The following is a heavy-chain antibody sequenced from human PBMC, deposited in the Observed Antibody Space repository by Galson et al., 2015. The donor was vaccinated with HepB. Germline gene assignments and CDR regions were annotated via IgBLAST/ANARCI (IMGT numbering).Heavy chain of an antibody. V-gene: IGHV3-30-3*01. D-gene: IGHD3-3*01. CDR3: ARGGDFWAPFDY. CDR2: ISYDGSNK. Sequence: SLRLSCAASGFTFSSYAMHWVRQAPGKGLEWVAVISYDGSNKYYANSVKGRFTISRDNSKNTLYLQMNSLRAEDTAVYYCARGGDFWAPFDYWGQGTLVTVSS. CDR1: GFTFSSYA. J-gene: IGHJ4*02.